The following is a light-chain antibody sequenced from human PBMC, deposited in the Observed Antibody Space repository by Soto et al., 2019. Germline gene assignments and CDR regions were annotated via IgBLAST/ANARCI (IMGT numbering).Light chain of an antibody. V-gene: IGKV3-15*01. CDR1: QSVSSN. CDR2: GAS. CDR3: QQYNNWPWM. Sequence: EIVMTQSPATLSVSPGERATLSCRASQSVSSNLAWYQQKPGQAPRLLIYGASTRATGIPARFSGSGSGTEFTLIISSLQSEDFAVYYCQQYNNWPWMFGQGTKVEIK. J-gene: IGKJ1*01.